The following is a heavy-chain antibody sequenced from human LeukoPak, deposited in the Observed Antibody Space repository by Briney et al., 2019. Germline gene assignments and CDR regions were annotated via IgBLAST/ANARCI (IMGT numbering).Heavy chain of an antibody. D-gene: IGHD2-2*01. CDR1: GFTFSNAW. CDR2: IKSKTDGGTT. J-gene: IGHJ6*03. V-gene: IGHV3-15*01. Sequence: PGGSLRLSCAASGFTFSNAWMSWVRQAPGKGLEWVGRIKSKTDGGTTDYAAPVKGRFTFSRDDSKNTLYLQMNSLKTEDTAVYYCTTREDIVVVPAAIHYYYMDVWGKGTTVTVSS. CDR3: TTREDIVVVPAAIHYYYMDV.